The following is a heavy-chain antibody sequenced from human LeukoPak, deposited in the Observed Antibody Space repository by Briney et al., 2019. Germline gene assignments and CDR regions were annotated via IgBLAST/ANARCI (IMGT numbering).Heavy chain of an antibody. CDR1: GFAFSSYA. J-gene: IGHJ4*02. D-gene: IGHD6-19*01. CDR3: ARDGSGWSQC. V-gene: IGHV3-23*01. Sequence: PGGSLRLSCAASGFAFSSYAMSWVRQAPGKGLEWVSAISGSGGSTYYADSVKGRFTISRDNARNSLYLQMNSLRVEDTAVYFCARDGSGWSQCWGQGTLVTVSS. CDR2: ISGSGGST.